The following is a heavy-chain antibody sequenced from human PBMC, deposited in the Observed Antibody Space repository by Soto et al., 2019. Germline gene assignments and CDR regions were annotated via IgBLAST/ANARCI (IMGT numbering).Heavy chain of an antibody. D-gene: IGHD2-15*01. J-gene: IGHJ4*02. CDR2: IYYSGST. V-gene: IGHV4-59*01. Sequence: SETLSLTCTVSGGSISSYYWSWIRQPPGKGLEWIGYIYYSGSTNYNPSLKSRVTISVDTSKNQFSLKLSSVTAADTAVYYCARVKDCSGGSCYSFDYWGQGTLVTVSS. CDR1: GGSISSYY. CDR3: ARVKDCSGGSCYSFDY.